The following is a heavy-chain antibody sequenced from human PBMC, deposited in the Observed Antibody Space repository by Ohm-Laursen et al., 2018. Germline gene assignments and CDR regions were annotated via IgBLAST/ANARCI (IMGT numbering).Heavy chain of an antibody. CDR2: ISGSGGST. V-gene: IGHV3-23*01. CDR1: GFTFSSDT. D-gene: IGHD6-13*01. CDR3: ARGYLWQQDAFDV. J-gene: IGHJ3*01. Sequence: SLRLSCAASGFTFSSDTMSWVRQAPGKGLEWASAISGSGGSTYYADSVKGRFTISRDNSKNTLYLQMNSLRAEDTAVYYCARGYLWQQDAFDVWGQGTVVTVSS.